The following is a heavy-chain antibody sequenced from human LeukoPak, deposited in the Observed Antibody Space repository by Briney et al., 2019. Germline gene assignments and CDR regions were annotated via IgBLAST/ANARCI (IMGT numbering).Heavy chain of an antibody. V-gene: IGHV1-69*05. D-gene: IGHD6-6*01. J-gene: IGHJ3*02. CDR3: ASLEYSSSSFAVDI. CDR2: IIPIFGTA. Sequence: SVKVSCKASGGTFSSYAISWVRQAPGQGLEWMGRIIPIFGTANYAQKFQGRVTITTDESTSTAYMELSSLRSEDTAVYYCASLEYSSSSFAVDIWGQGTMVTVSS. CDR1: GGTFSSYA.